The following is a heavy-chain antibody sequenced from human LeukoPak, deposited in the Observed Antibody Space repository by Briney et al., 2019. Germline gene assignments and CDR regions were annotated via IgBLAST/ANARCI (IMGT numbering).Heavy chain of an antibody. CDR2: IYYSGST. J-gene: IGHJ3*02. Sequence: PSETLSLTCTVSGGSISSSSYYWSWIRQPPGKGLEWIGSIYYSGSTYYNPSLKSRVTISVDTSKNQFSLKLSSVTAADTAVYYCARQTIYCGGDCYGAFDIWGQGTMVTVSS. CDR1: GGSISSSSYY. V-gene: IGHV4-39*01. D-gene: IGHD2-21*02. CDR3: ARQTIYCGGDCYGAFDI.